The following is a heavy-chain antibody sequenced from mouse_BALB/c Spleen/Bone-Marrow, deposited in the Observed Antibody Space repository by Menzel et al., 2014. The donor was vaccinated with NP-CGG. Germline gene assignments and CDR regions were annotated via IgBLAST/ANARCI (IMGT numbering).Heavy chain of an antibody. D-gene: IGHD2-4*01. CDR2: INPYNDGT. Sequence: EVQLQQSGPELVKPGASGKMSCKASGYTFTSYVMHWVKQKPGQGLEWIGYINPYNDGTKYNEKFKGKATLTSDKSSSTAYMELSSLTSEDSAVYYCTRGVYYDYDEGAMDYWGQGSSVTDSS. CDR1: GYTFTSYV. CDR3: TRGVYYDYDEGAMDY. J-gene: IGHJ4*01. V-gene: IGHV1-14*01.